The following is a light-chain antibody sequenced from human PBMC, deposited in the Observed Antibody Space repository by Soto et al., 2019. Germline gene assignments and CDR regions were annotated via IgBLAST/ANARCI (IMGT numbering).Light chain of an antibody. Sequence: IQMTQSPSTVSASVGDRDAITCRASQSIGFWLAWYQQKPGKAPRFLIYTASTLLGGVPSRFSGSGSGTEFTLTISSLQPDDFATYYCQQYRDYSWTFGQGNKVEIK. V-gene: IGKV1-5*03. CDR3: QQYRDYSWT. CDR2: TAS. CDR1: QSIGFW. J-gene: IGKJ1*01.